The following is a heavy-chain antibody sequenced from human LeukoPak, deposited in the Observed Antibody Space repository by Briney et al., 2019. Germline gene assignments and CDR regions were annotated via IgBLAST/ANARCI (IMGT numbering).Heavy chain of an antibody. V-gene: IGHV4-39*07. J-gene: IGHJ6*03. D-gene: IGHD3-10*01. CDR3: ARGFMVRGVKGNYYMDV. CDR2: IYYSGST. Sequence: SETLSLTCTVSGGSISSSSYYWGWIRQPPGKGLEWIGSIYYSGSTYYNPSLKSRVTISVDTSKNQFSLKLSSVTAADTAVYYCARGFMVRGVKGNYYMDVWGKGATVTVSS. CDR1: GGSISSSSYY.